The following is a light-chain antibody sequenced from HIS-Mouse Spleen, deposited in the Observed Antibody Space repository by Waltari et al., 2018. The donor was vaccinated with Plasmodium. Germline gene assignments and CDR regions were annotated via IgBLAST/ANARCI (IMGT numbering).Light chain of an antibody. CDR1: SLRGYY. CDR2: GKN. V-gene: IGLV3-19*01. J-gene: IGLJ2*01. Sequence: SSELTQDSAVSVALGPTFGNTCQGDSLRGYYLSGYQRKPGQAPVLVIYGKNNRASGIPDRFSGSSSGNTASLTITVAQAEDEADYYCNSRDSSGTHGVFGGGTKLTVL. CDR3: NSRDSSGTHGV.